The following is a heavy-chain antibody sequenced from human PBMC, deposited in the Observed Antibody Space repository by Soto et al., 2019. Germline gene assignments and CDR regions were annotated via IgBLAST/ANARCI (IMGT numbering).Heavy chain of an antibody. J-gene: IGHJ2*01. CDR2: IIPILGIA. CDR1: GGTFSSYT. CDR3: ARDITPTQSGWYFDL. D-gene: IGHD7-27*01. Sequence: QVQLVQSGAEVKKPGSSVKVSCKASGGTFSSYTISWVRQAPGQGLEWMGRIIPILGIANYAQKFQGTVTITADKSTSTAYMELSSLRSEDTAVYYCARDITPTQSGWYFDLWGRGTLVTVSS. V-gene: IGHV1-69*08.